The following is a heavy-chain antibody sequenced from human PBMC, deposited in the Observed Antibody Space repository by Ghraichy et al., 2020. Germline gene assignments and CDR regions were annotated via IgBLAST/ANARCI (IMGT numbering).Heavy chain of an antibody. J-gene: IGHJ4*02. CDR1: GGSFSGYY. Sequence: SETLSLTCAFYGGSFSGYYWSWIRQPPGKGLELVGEINHRGSTNYNPSLKSRVPISVDTSKNQFSLKLSSVTAADTAVYYCASHGNYGGNSGSLDYWGQGTLVTVSS. D-gene: IGHD4-23*01. V-gene: IGHV4-34*01. CDR3: ASHGNYGGNSGSLDY. CDR2: INHRGST.